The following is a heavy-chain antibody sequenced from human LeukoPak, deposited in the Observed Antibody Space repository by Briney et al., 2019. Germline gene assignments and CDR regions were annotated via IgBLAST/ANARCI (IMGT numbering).Heavy chain of an antibody. CDR3: AKEAEVHYDFWSGYYAHGY. CDR2: ISGSDGST. CDR1: GFTFSSYA. V-gene: IGHV3-23*01. J-gene: IGHJ4*02. D-gene: IGHD3-3*01. Sequence: GGSLRLSCAASGFTFSSYAMSWVRQAPGKGLEWVSAISGSDGSTYYADSVKGRFTISRDNSKNTLYLQMNSLRAEDTAVYYCAKEAEVHYDFWSGYYAHGYWGQGTLVTVSS.